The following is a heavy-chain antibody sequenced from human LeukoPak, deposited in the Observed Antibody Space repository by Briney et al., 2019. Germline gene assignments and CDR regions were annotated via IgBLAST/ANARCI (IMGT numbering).Heavy chain of an antibody. CDR1: GFTFTSSA. D-gene: IGHD3-16*02. CDR3: ARDHYDYVWGSYRPAGY. J-gene: IGHJ4*02. Sequence: ASVKVSCKASGFTFTSSAMQWVRQARGQRLEWIGGIVVGSGNTNYAQKLQGRVTMTTDTSTSTAYMELRSLRSDDTAVYYCARDHYDYVWGSYRPAGYWGQGTLVTVSS. CDR2: IVVGSGNT. V-gene: IGHV1-58*02.